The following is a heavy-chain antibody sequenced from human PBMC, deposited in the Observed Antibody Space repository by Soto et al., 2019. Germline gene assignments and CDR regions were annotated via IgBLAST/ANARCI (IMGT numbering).Heavy chain of an antibody. D-gene: IGHD2-15*01. V-gene: IGHV4-4*02. Sequence: QVQLQESGPGLVKPSGTLSLTCAVSGDSISSNNWWSWVRQPPGKGLEWIGEIYQSGSTNYNPSPKSRVTISVDKSKNQFSLRLNSVTAADTAVYYCARVTVVAASFDYWGQGTLVTVSS. CDR3: ARVTVVAASFDY. CDR1: GDSISSNNW. J-gene: IGHJ4*02. CDR2: IYQSGST.